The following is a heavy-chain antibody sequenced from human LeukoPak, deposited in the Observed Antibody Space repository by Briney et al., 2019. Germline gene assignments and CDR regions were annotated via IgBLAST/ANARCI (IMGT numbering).Heavy chain of an antibody. V-gene: IGHV3-7*03. J-gene: IGHJ5*02. D-gene: IGHD3-22*01. CDR1: GFTFSSYW. Sequence: GGSLRLSCAASGFTFSSYWMSWVRQAPGKGLEWVANIKQDGSEKYYVDSVKGQFTISRDNAKNSLYLRMNSLRAEDTAVYYCASNPPQYYDSSGYYANWFDPWGPGTLVTVSS. CDR2: IKQDGSEK. CDR3: ASNPPQYYDSSGYYANWFDP.